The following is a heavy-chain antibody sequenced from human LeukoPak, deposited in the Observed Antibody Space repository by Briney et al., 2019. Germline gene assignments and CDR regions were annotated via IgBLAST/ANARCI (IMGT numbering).Heavy chain of an antibody. CDR3: AKEHGNTYYYDSSGYYYDY. Sequence: GGSLRLSCAASGFTFSSYAMSWVRQAPGKGLEWVSAISGSGGSTYYADSVEGRFTISRDNSKNTLYLQMNSLRAEDTAVYYCAKEHGNTYYYDSSGYYYDYWGQGTLVTVSS. D-gene: IGHD3-22*01. V-gene: IGHV3-23*01. CDR1: GFTFSSYA. J-gene: IGHJ4*02. CDR2: ISGSGGST.